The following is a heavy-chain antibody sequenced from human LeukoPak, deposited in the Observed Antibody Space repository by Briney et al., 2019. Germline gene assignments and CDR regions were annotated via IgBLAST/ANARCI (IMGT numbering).Heavy chain of an antibody. CDR1: GYTFTGYY. D-gene: IGHD3-9*01. CDR3: ASRGYDILTGYSSVDY. CDR2: INPNSGGT. Sequence: ASVKVSCKASGYTFTGYYMHWVRQAPGQGLEGMGWINPNSGGTNYAQKFQGRVTMTRDTSISTAYMELSRLRSDDTAVYYCASRGYDILTGYSSVDYWGQGTLVTVSS. J-gene: IGHJ4*02. V-gene: IGHV1-2*02.